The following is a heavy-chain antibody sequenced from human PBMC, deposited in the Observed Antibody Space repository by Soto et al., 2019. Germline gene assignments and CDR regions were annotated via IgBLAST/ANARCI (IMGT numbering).Heavy chain of an antibody. D-gene: IGHD3-10*01. CDR3: AHSVYDYGSGSPLDY. CDR1: GFSLSTSGVG. Sequence: QITLKESGPTLVKPTQTLTLTCTFSGFSLSTSGVGVGWIRQPPGKALEWLALIYWDDDKRYRPSLKSRLTITKDTSKNQVVLTMTNMEPVDTATYYCAHSVYDYGSGSPLDYWGQGTLVTVSS. J-gene: IGHJ4*01. V-gene: IGHV2-5*02. CDR2: IYWDDDK.